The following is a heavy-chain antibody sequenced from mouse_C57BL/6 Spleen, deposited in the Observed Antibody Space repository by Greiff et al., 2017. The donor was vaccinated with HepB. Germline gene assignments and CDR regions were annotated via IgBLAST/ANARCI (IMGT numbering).Heavy chain of an antibody. J-gene: IGHJ4*01. CDR1: GYTFTDYY. CDR3: AREGGGYAMDY. Sequence: VQLQQSGAELVRPGASVKLSCKASGYTFTDYYINWVKQRPGQGLEWIARIYPGSGNTYYNEKFKGKATLTAEKSSSTAYMQLSSLTSEDSAVYFCAREGGGYAMDYWGQGTSVTVSS. CDR2: IYPGSGNT. V-gene: IGHV1-76*01.